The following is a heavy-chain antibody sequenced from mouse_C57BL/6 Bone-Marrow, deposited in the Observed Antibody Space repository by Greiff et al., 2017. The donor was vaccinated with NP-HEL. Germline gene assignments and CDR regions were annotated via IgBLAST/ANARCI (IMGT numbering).Heavy chain of an antibody. J-gene: IGHJ4*01. CDR2: ISRGGSTI. D-gene: IGHD2-14*01. CDR1: GFTFSDYG. V-gene: IGHV5-17*01. Sequence: EVMLLQSGGGLVKPGASLKLSCAASGFTFSDYGMHWFRQAPEQGLEWVAYISRGGSTIYYADTFKGRFTIPRDNATTTLFLQMTSLTSEDTAMYYCARTDAVYDLYAMDYWGQGTSVTVSS. CDR3: ARTDAVYDLYAMDY.